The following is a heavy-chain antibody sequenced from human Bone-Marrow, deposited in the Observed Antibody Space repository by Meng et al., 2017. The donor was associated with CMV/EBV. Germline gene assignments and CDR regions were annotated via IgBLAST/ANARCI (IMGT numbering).Heavy chain of an antibody. D-gene: IGHD3-10*01. CDR2: ISRTYNT. Sequence: GESLKISCVSSGFIFSDHYLSWIRQAPGKGLEWVSYISRTYNTGYIQSVKGRFTISRDNAKESLFLQMGSLRAEDAAVYYWARMRGAGPGGYFDVWGQGKLVT. J-gene: IGHJ3*01. CDR3: ARMRGAGPGGYFDV. V-gene: IGHV3-11*01. CDR1: GFIFSDHY.